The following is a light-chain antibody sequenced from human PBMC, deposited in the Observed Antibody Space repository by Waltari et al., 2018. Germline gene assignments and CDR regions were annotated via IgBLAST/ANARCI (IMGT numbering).Light chain of an antibody. CDR2: YFT. V-gene: IGLV2-23*02. J-gene: IGLJ3*02. CDR3: CSYAGSFTWV. CDR1: NSYVGRYNL. Sequence: QSAPTHPASVSGSPGQSITISCTGTNSYVGRYNLFSWYQQPPDKAPNLIIYYFTERPSGVSDRLSGSKSGNTASLTISGLQAEDEADYYCCSYAGSFTWVFGGGTKLTVL.